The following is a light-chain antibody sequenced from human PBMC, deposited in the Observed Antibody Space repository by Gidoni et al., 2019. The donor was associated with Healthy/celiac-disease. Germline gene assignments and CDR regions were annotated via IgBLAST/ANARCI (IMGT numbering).Light chain of an antibody. J-gene: IGKJ3*01. V-gene: IGKV1-33*01. CDR3: QQYDNLFT. CDR2: DAS. Sequence: DIQMTQSPSSLSASVGDRVTITCQASQDISNYLNLYQQKPGKAPKLLIYDASNLETGVPSRFSGSGSGTEFTFTISSLQTEDIATYYCQQYDNLFTFGPGTRVDIK. CDR1: QDISNY.